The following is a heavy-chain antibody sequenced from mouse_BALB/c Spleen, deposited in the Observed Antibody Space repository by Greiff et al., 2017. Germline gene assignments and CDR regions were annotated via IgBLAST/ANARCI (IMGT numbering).Heavy chain of an antibody. J-gene: IGHJ4*01. D-gene: IGHD2-4*01. V-gene: IGHV1-69*02. CDR1: GYTFTSYW. CDR2: IDPSDSET. Sequence: VQLQESGAELVKPGAPVKLSCKASGYTFTSYWMNWVKQRPGRGLEWIGRIDPSDSETHYNQKFKDKATLTVDKSSSTAYIQLSSLTSEDSAVYYCARSYDYAYYAMDYWGQGTSVTVSS. CDR3: ARSYDYAYYAMDY.